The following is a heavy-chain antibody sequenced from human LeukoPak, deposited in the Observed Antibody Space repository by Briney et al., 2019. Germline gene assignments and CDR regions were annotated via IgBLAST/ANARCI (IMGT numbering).Heavy chain of an antibody. V-gene: IGHV3-7*01. D-gene: IGHD2-2*01. J-gene: IGHJ3*02. Sequence: GALRLSCAASGFTFSSYAMTWVRQAPGKGLERVANIKEDGSDRYYGDSVRGRFIISRDNAKNSLYLQMDSLRAEDTALYYCAREVPGAMNAFDIWGQGTMVTVSS. CDR2: IKEDGSDR. CDR1: GFTFSSYA. CDR3: AREVPGAMNAFDI.